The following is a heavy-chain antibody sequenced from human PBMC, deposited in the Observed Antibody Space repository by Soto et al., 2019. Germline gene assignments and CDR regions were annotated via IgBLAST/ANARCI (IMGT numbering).Heavy chain of an antibody. Sequence: EALSLTCTVSGRSMSGYYWSRSRQPAGEILEWIGRIYTSGTTDFNPSLKGRVTMSVDTSKNQFSLKLTSVTAADTALYYCAREDYYDTGYYVVWGQGXQVTVYS. J-gene: IGHJ4*02. CDR1: GRSMSGYY. CDR3: AREDYYDTGYYVV. D-gene: IGHD3-9*01. CDR2: IYTSGTT. V-gene: IGHV4-4*07.